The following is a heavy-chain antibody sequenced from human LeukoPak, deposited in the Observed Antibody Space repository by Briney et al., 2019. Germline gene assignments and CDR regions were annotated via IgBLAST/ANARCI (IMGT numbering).Heavy chain of an antibody. CDR2: ISGRSGST. D-gene: IGHD3-16*01. CDR3: ARYYGDS. J-gene: IGHJ4*02. Sequence: AGGTLRLSCAASGFTFSSYGMSWVRQAPGKGLEWVSAISGRSGSTYYADSVKGRFTISRDNSKNTLYLQMKSLRAEDTAVYYCARYYGDSWGQGILVTVSS. CDR1: GFTFSSYG. V-gene: IGHV3-23*01.